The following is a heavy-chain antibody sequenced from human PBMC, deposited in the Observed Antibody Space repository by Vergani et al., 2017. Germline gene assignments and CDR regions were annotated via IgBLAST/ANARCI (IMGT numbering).Heavy chain of an antibody. V-gene: IGHV1-69*11. D-gene: IGHD3-3*01. Sequence: QVQLVQSGAEVKKPGSSVKVSCKASGGTFSSYALNWVRQAPGQGLEWMGSIIPSLATTIYAQKFQGRVTITADESTSTAYMELSSLKSEDTAVFYCARGQGMYDFWSGYRPRHQSGRGWFDPWGQGTLVTVSS. J-gene: IGHJ5*02. CDR1: GGTFSSYA. CDR2: IIPSLATT. CDR3: ARGQGMYDFWSGYRPRHQSGRGWFDP.